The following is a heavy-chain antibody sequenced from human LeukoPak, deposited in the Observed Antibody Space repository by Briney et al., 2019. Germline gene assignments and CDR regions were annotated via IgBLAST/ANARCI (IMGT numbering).Heavy chain of an antibody. CDR2: IKQNGSDK. Sequence: GGSLRLSCAASGFAFSNYWMTWVRQTPGKGLEGVANIKQNGSDKSYVDSVKGRFTISRDNANNSLYLQMSNLGAEDTAVYYCADPGVGFWGQGTLVTVSS. CDR1: GFAFSNYW. V-gene: IGHV3-7*01. CDR3: ADPGVGF. D-gene: IGHD2-8*01. J-gene: IGHJ4*02.